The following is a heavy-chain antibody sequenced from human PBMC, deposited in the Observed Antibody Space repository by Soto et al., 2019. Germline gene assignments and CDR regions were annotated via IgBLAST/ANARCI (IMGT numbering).Heavy chain of an antibody. V-gene: IGHV3-7*05. CDR1: GFALSNYW. D-gene: IGHD7-27*01. Sequence: EVQLVESGGGLVQPGESLRLSCVACGFALSNYWINWFRQAPGKGLEWVANIKQDGSEKNYVDSVKGRLTISRDNARNSLYLQMNSLRAEDTAAYYCATETSTWGCWGQGTLVTVSS. J-gene: IGHJ4*02. CDR3: ATETSTWGC. CDR2: IKQDGSEK.